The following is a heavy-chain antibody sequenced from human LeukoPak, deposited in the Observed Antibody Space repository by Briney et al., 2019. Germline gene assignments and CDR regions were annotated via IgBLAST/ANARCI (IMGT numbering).Heavy chain of an antibody. D-gene: IGHD4-17*01. CDR1: GFTFSSYG. V-gene: IGHV3-30*18. J-gene: IGHJ4*02. CDR2: ISYDGSNK. CDR3: AKEEGYGDYDFDY. Sequence: GGSLRLSCAASGFTFSSYGMHWVRQAPGKGPEWVAVISYDGSNKYYADSVKGRFTISRDNSKNTLCLQMNSLRAEDTAVYYCAKEEGYGDYDFDYWGQGTLVTVSS.